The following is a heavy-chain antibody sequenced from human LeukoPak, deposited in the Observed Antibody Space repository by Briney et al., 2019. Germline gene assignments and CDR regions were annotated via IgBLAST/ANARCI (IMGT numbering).Heavy chain of an antibody. Sequence: TLPLTCAVSGGSISSGGYPWSWIRQPPGKGLEWIGYIYHSGSTYYNPSLKSRVTISVDRSKNQFSLKLSSVTAADTAVYYCAAYCSGGSCYSPWFDPWGQGTLVTVSS. CDR2: IYHSGST. CDR3: AAYCSGGSCYSPWFDP. D-gene: IGHD2-15*01. V-gene: IGHV4-30-2*01. CDR1: GGSISSGGYP. J-gene: IGHJ5*02.